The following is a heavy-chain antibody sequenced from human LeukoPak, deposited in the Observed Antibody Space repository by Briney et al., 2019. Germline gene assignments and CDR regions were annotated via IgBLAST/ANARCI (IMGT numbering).Heavy chain of an antibody. CDR1: GITFSAYW. V-gene: IGHV3-7*05. J-gene: IGHJ4*02. CDR3: ASWGL. Sequence: GGSLRLSCAASGITFSAYWMGWVRQAPGKGLEWVANIKPDGSETYYVYSVKGRFAISRDNAKNSLYLQMNSLRAEDTAVYYCASWGLWGQGTLVTVSS. CDR2: IKPDGSET. D-gene: IGHD3-16*01.